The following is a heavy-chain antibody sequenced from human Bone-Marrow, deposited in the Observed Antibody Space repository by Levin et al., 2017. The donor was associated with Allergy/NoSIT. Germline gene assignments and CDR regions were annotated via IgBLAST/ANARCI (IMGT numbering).Heavy chain of an antibody. V-gene: IGHV5-51*01. D-gene: IGHD1-26*01. CDR1: GYIFTSYW. J-gene: IGHJ4*02. CDR3: ATLPSGSNYFFDY. Sequence: GGSLRLSCQGFGYIFTSYWIAWVRQMPGKGLECMGIISPDDSDTRYSPSFQGQVTISADKSISTAYLQWSSLKASDTAMYYCATLPSGSNYFFDYWGQGTLVTVSS. CDR2: ISPDDSDT.